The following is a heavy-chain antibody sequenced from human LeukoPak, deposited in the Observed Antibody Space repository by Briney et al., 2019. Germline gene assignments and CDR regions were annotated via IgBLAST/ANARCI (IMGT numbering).Heavy chain of an antibody. CDR1: GFKFDDYT. J-gene: IGHJ4*02. V-gene: IGHV3-43*01. Sequence: GGSLRLSCAASGFKFDDYTMHWVRQARGKGLELVSLISWDGGTTYYADSVKGRFTISRDNSKNSLYLQMNSLRSEDTALYYCAKGLWFGNLLYLDYWGQGTLVTVSS. CDR2: ISWDGGTT. CDR3: AKGLWFGNLLYLDY. D-gene: IGHD3-10*01.